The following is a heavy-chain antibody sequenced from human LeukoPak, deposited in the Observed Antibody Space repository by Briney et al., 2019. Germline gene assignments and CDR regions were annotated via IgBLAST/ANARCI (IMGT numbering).Heavy chain of an antibody. CDR2: LYSKGGA. CDR3: ARFGHVGGLAFDP. CDR1: GVSITNHY. V-gene: IGHV4-59*08. J-gene: IGHJ5*02. Sequence: PSETLPLTCIVSGVSITNHYWTWIRQSPGKGLEWIGYLYSKGGADYNPSLKSRLTISLDTSKNQFSLRLTSVTAADTAIYYCARFGHVGGLAFDPWGQGTLVTVSS. D-gene: IGHD1-26*01.